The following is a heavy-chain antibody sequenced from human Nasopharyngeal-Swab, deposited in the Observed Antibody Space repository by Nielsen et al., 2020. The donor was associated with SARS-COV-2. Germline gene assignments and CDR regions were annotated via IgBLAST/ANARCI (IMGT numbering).Heavy chain of an antibody. V-gene: IGHV7-4-1*02. CDR1: GYTFTSNV. D-gene: IGHD1-1*01. J-gene: IGHJ4*02. CDR3: ARENQEYANIWIDY. Sequence: ASVKVSCKASGYTFTSNVLNWVRHAPGQGPEYIGWISTKTGAPTYAQAFTGRFVISLDTSVYTTYLQISSLKADDTAVYYCARENQEYANIWIDYWGQGTQVTVSS. CDR2: ISTKTGAP.